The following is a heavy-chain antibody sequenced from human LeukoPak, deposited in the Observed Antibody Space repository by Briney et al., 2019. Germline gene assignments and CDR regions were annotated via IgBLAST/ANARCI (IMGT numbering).Heavy chain of an antibody. CDR1: GYSIRSGNY. J-gene: IGHJ2*01. D-gene: IGHD4-11*01. CDR2: SYHSRST. Sequence: PSETLSLTCAVSGYSIRSGNYWGWIRQPPGKGLEWIGSSYHSRSTYYNPSLKRRVAISVDTSKNQFSLKLSSVTAADTAVYYCARDVSNCEFPTTTSSATNNVYFDVWGRGTLVTVSS. CDR3: ARDVSNCEFPTTTSSATNNVYFDV. V-gene: IGHV4-38-2*02.